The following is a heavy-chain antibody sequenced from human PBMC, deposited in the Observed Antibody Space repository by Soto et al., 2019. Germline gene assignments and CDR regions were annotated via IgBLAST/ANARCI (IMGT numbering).Heavy chain of an antibody. CDR3: AREAPYCTSATCPKFYGMDV. CDR2: IIPILNSP. CDR1: GCTFGSYA. V-gene: IGHV1-69*13. Sequence: GASVKVSFKASGCTFGSYAITWVRRAPGQGLEWLGGIIPILNSPAYAQKFQARAVITADEITNTAYMELNSLRFDDTAVYYCAREAPYCTSATCPKFYGMDVWGQGTTVTVSS. J-gene: IGHJ6*02. D-gene: IGHD2-2*01.